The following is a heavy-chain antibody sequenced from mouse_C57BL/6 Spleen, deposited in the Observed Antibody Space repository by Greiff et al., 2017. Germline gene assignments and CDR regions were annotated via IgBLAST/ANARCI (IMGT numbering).Heavy chain of an antibody. CDR1: GYAFSSSW. J-gene: IGHJ1*03. D-gene: IGHD1-1*01. CDR2: IYPGDGDT. CDR3: ARCDDYGSSYVFDV. Sequence: QVQLQQPGPELVKPGASVKISCKASGYAFSSSWMNWVKQRTGKGLEWIGRIYPGDGDTNYNGKFKGKATLTADKSSSTAYMQLSSLTSEDSAVYFCARCDDYGSSYVFDVWGTGTTVTVSS. V-gene: IGHV1-82*01.